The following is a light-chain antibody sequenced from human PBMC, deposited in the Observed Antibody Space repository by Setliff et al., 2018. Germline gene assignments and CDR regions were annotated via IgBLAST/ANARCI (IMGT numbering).Light chain of an antibody. J-gene: IGLJ1*01. CDR3: SSHGGSNNWSV. CDR1: SSDIGAYDY. CDR2: DVS. V-gene: IGLV2-14*03. Sequence: SVLTQPASVSGSPGQSITIYCIGSSSDIGAYDYVAWYQQHPGKAPKLMIYDVSHRPSGVSHRFSASKSGNTASLTISGLQVEDEADYYCSSHGGSNNWSVFGTGTKVTVL.